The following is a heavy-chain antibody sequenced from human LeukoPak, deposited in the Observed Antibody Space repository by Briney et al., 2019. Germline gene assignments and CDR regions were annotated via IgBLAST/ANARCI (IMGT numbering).Heavy chain of an antibody. V-gene: IGHV3-33*01. CDR1: GFIFSSYG. CDR2: ISYDGSNK. Sequence: GGSLRLSCAASGFIFSSYGLHWVRQAPGKGLEWVALISYDGSNKYYADSVKGRFTISRDNSKNTLFLQMDSLRAEDTAVYYCARDKLTGNAFDIWGQGTMVTVSS. CDR3: ARDKLTGNAFDI. J-gene: IGHJ3*02. D-gene: IGHD3-10*01.